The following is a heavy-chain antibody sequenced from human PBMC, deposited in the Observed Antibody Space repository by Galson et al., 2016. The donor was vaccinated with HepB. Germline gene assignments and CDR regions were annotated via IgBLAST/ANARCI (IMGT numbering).Heavy chain of an antibody. Sequence: SLRLSCAASGFTFSNYGMTWVRQAPWKGLEVVSSISRSGDSTDYADSVKGRFTISRDNSKNTLSLQMNSLTADDTAIYYCVQGSTAPAVWGKGTTVTVSS. J-gene: IGHJ6*04. V-gene: IGHV3-23*01. D-gene: IGHD1-26*01. CDR1: GFTFSNYG. CDR2: ISRSGDST. CDR3: VQGSTAPAV.